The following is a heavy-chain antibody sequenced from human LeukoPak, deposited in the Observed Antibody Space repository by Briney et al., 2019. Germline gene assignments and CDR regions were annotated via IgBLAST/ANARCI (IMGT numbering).Heavy chain of an antibody. Sequence: ASVKVSCKASGYTFTGYYMHWVRQAPGQGLEWMGWINPNSGGTNHAQKFQGRVTMTRDTSISTAYMELSRLRSDDTAVYYCARDNGDYAIDYWGQGTLVTVSS. V-gene: IGHV1-2*02. D-gene: IGHD4-17*01. CDR3: ARDNGDYAIDY. CDR2: INPNSGGT. J-gene: IGHJ4*02. CDR1: GYTFTGYY.